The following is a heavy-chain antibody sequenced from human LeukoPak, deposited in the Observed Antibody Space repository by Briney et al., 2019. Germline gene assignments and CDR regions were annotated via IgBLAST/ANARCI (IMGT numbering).Heavy chain of an antibody. J-gene: IGHJ5*02. CDR2: IYYSGST. V-gene: IGHV4-59*01. CDR1: GGSISSYY. D-gene: IGHD3-22*01. CDR3: ARNYYDSSGYWFDP. Sequence: SETLSLTCTVSGGSISSYYWSWIRQPPGKGLEWIGYIYYSGSTNYNPSLKSRVTISVDTSKYQFSLKLSSVTAADTAVYYCARNYYDSSGYWFDPWGQGTLVTVSS.